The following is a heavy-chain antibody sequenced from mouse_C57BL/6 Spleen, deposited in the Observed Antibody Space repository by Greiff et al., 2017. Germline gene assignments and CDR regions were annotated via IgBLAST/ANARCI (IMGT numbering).Heavy chain of an antibody. D-gene: IGHD2-3*01. Sequence: QVQLQQPGAELVRPGSSVKLSCKASGYTFTSYWMHWVKQRPIQGLEWIGNIDPSDSETHYNQKFKDKATLTVDKSSSTAYMQLSSLTSEDSAVYYCAMGSYDGYSLYAMDYWGQGTSVTVSS. CDR1: GYTFTSYW. J-gene: IGHJ4*01. CDR3: AMGSYDGYSLYAMDY. CDR2: IDPSDSET. V-gene: IGHV1-52*01.